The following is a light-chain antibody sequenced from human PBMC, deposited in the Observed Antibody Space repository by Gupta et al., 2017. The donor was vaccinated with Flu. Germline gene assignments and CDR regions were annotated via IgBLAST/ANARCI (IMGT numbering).Light chain of an antibody. CDR3: AAWDDSLNGRV. CDR2: SNN. V-gene: IGLV1-44*01. CDR1: SSNIGSNS. Sequence: QSVLTPPPSASGTPGQRVTICCSGSSSNIGSNSVTWYQQLPGTAPKLLIYSNNPRPSGVPDRFSGSKPGTSASLAISGLQSEDEADYYCAAWDDSLNGRVFGGGTKLTGL. J-gene: IGLJ3*02.